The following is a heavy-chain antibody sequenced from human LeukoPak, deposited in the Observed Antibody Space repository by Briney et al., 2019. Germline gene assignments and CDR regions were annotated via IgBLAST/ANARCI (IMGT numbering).Heavy chain of an antibody. CDR1: GFTFSSYG. CDR3: AREGAAAGTSPFDY. Sequence: QPGGSLRLSCAASGFTFSSYGMHWVRQAPGKGLEWVAVIWYDGSNKYYADSVKGRFTISRDNSKNTLYLQMNSLRAEDTAVYYCAREGAAAGTSPFDYWGQGTLVTVSS. D-gene: IGHD6-13*01. V-gene: IGHV3-33*08. J-gene: IGHJ4*02. CDR2: IWYDGSNK.